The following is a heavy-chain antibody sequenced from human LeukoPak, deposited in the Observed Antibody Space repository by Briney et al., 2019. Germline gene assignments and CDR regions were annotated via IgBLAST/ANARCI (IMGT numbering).Heavy chain of an antibody. CDR1: GYSISSGYY. CDR2: IYHSGST. V-gene: IGHV4-38-2*02. D-gene: IGHD3-10*01. CDR3: ARHLGLRITMVRGVIGWFDP. Sequence: SETLSLTCTVSGYSISSGYYWGWIRQPPGKGLEWIGSIYHSGSTYYNPSLKSRVTISVDTSKNQFSLKLSSVTAADTAVYYCARHLGLRITMVRGVIGWFDPWGQGTLVTVSS. J-gene: IGHJ5*02.